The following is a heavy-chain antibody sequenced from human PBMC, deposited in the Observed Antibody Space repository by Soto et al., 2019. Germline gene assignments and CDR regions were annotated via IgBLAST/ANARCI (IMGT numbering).Heavy chain of an antibody. CDR3: ALLLFGAFDY. CDR1: GFSFSSYA. V-gene: IGHV3-23*01. Sequence: EVQLLESGGGLVQPGGSLRLSCAASGFSFSSYAMNWARQTPGKGLEWVAGISGSGGQTYYADSVKGRFTLSRDSAKNMGYLEINNMRVEDTAVYYCALLLFGAFDYWGQGTLVTVSS. CDR2: ISGSGGQT. J-gene: IGHJ4*02. D-gene: IGHD3-10*01.